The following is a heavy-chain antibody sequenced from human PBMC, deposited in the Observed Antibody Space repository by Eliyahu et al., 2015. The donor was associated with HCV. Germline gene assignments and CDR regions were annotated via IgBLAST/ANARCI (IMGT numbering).Heavy chain of an antibody. D-gene: IGHD3-16*01. V-gene: IGHV3-11*06. J-gene: IGHJ4*02. CDR3: ARGPAGETGLDY. CDR1: GFTFSDFY. Sequence: QVHLVESGGDLVKPGGSXRLSCAASGFTFSDFYMSWIRQAPGKGLEWVSFISGNSAYTSYIDSVKGRFTISRDNAKHSLDLQMKRLTVEDTAVYYCARGPAGETGLDYWGQGTLVTVSS. CDR2: ISGNSAYT.